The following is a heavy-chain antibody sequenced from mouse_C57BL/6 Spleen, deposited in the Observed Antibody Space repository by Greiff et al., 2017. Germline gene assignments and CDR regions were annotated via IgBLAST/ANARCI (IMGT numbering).Heavy chain of an antibody. CDR1: GYTFTSYW. J-gene: IGHJ2*01. CDR2: IDPSGGCT. V-gene: IGHV1-69*01. Sequence: VQLQQPGAELVMPGASVKLSCKASGYTFTSYWMHWVKQRPGQGLEWIGVIDPSGGCTNYNEKFKGKATLTVDKSSSTAYMQLSSLTSEDSAVYYYASGSSDLDYWGQGTTVTVSS. D-gene: IGHD1-1*01. CDR3: ASGSSDLDY.